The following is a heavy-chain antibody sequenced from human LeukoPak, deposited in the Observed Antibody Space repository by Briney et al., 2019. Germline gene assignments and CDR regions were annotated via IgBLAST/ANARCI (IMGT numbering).Heavy chain of an antibody. J-gene: IGHJ4*02. V-gene: IGHV4-34*01. Sequence: SETLSLTCAVYGGSFSGYYWSWIRQPPGKGLEWIGEIHHSGGTNYNPSLKSRVTISLDTSKNQFSLKLSSVTAADTAVYYCARAPRHWGQGTLVTVSS. CDR2: IHHSGGT. CDR3: ARAPRH. CDR1: GGSFSGYY.